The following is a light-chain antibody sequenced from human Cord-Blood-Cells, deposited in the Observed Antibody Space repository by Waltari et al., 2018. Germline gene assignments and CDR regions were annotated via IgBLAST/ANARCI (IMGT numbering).Light chain of an antibody. J-gene: IGKJ3*01. CDR1: QSISSY. V-gene: IGKV1-39*01. Sequence: DIQTTQSPSSLSASVGVRVTITCRASQSISSYLNRYQQKPGKAPKLLIYAASSLQSGVPSRVSGSGSGTDFTLTISSLQPEDSGTYYCQQSYSAPRTFGPGTKVDIK. CDR3: QQSYSAPRT. CDR2: AAS.